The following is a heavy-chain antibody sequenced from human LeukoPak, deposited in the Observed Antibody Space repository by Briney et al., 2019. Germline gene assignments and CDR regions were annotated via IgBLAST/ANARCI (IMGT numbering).Heavy chain of an antibody. CDR2: ISYDGSNK. V-gene: IGHV3-30*04. CDR3: ASGGEVAAVYFDY. Sequence: PGGPLRLSCAASGFTFSSYAMHWVRQAPAKGLEWVAVISYDGSNKYYADSVKGRFTISRDNSKNTLYLQMNSLRAEDTAVYYCASGGEVAAVYFDYWGQGTLVTVSS. J-gene: IGHJ4*02. CDR1: GFTFSSYA. D-gene: IGHD6-13*01.